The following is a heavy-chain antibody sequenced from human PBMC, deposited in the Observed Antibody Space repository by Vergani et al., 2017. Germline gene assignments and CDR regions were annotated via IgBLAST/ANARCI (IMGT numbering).Heavy chain of an antibody. V-gene: IGHV3-21*01. CDR1: GFTFSSYS. J-gene: IGHJ6*03. CDR3: ARATVGSYYKGQTDYYYYMDV. D-gene: IGHD1-26*01. Sequence: EVQPVESGGGLVKPGGSLRLSCAASGFTFSSYSMNWVRQAPGKGLEWVSSISSSSSYIYYADSVKGRFTISRDNAKNSLYLQMNSLRAEDTAVYYCARATVGSYYKGQTDYYYYMDVWGKGTTVTVSS. CDR2: ISSSSSYI.